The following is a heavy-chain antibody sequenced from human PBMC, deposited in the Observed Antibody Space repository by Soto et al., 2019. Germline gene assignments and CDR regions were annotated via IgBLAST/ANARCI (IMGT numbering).Heavy chain of an antibody. CDR1: GGSISSSICY. D-gene: IGHD2-2*01. J-gene: IGHJ6*02. CDR3: ARLHGYCISTSCYGYYGMDV. Sequence: SETLSLTCTVSGGSISSSICYWGWIRQPPGKGLEWIGSISYSGSTYYNPSLKSRVTMSVDTSKNRFSLKLSSVTAADTAVYYCARLHGYCISTSCYGYYGMDVWGQGTTVTVSS. CDR2: ISYSGST. V-gene: IGHV4-39*01.